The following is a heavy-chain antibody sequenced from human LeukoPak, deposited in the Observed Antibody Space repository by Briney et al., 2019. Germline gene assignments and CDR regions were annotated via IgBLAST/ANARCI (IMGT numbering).Heavy chain of an antibody. Sequence: ASVKVSCKASGYTFSGYHMHWVRQAPGQGLEWMGWINPNSGGTNYAQRFEGRVTMTRDTSISTAYMELSSLRSDDTAVYYCARVGAGDYRVYYYGMDVWGQGTTVTVSS. D-gene: IGHD4-11*01. V-gene: IGHV1-2*02. CDR1: GYTFSGYH. J-gene: IGHJ6*02. CDR2: INPNSGGT. CDR3: ARVGAGDYRVYYYGMDV.